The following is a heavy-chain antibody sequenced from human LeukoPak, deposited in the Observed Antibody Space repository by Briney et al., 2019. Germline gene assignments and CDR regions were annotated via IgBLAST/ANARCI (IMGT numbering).Heavy chain of an antibody. CDR2: MRSDGSHE. J-gene: IGHJ4*02. Sequence: GGSLRLSCATSGFTFSSNGVHWARQAPGKGLEWVAFMRSDGSHEEYAESVKGRFAISRDNSKNTVHLQMNSLRFEDTAVYYCAKASGSGSYIIDHWGRGTLVTVSS. V-gene: IGHV3-30*02. CDR1: GFTFSSNG. CDR3: AKASGSGSYIIDH. D-gene: IGHD3-10*01.